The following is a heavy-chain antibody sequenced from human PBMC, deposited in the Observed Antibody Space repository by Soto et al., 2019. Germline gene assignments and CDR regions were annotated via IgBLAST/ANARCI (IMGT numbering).Heavy chain of an antibody. CDR2: ISYDGSNK. V-gene: IGHV3-30-3*01. CDR3: ARGGRKADAFDI. CDR1: GFTFSSYA. D-gene: IGHD5-12*01. J-gene: IGHJ3*02. Sequence: QVQLVESGGGVVQPGRSLRLSCAASGFTFSSYAMHWVRQAPGKGLEWVAVISYDGSNKYYADSVKSRFTISRDNSKNTLYLQMNSLRAEGTAVYYCARGGRKADAFDIWGQGTMVTVSS.